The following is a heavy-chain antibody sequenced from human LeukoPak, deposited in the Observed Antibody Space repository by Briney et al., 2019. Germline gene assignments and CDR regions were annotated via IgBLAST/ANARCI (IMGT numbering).Heavy chain of an antibody. V-gene: IGHV1-69*13. CDR2: IIPIFGTA. Sequence: ASVKVSCKASGGTFSSYAISWVRQAPGQGLEWMGGIIPIFGTANYAQKFQGRVTITADESTSTAYMELSSLRSEDTAVYYCARDLLHSYYYDSSGYPNWFDPWGQGTLVTVSS. CDR3: ARDLLHSYYYDSSGYPNWFDP. CDR1: GGTFSSYA. J-gene: IGHJ5*02. D-gene: IGHD3-22*01.